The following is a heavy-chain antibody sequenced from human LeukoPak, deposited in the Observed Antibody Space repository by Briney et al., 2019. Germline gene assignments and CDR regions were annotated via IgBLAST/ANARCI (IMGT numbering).Heavy chain of an antibody. Sequence: SETLSLTCTVSDGSISSGSYYWSWIRQPAGKGLEWIGRIYTSGSTNYNPSLKSRVTISVDTSKNQFSLKLSSVTAADTAVYYCARDRAYDYVWGSYRYIWFDPWGQGTLVTVSS. CDR1: DGSISSGSYY. D-gene: IGHD3-16*02. J-gene: IGHJ5*02. CDR2: IYTSGST. V-gene: IGHV4-61*02. CDR3: ARDRAYDYVWGSYRYIWFDP.